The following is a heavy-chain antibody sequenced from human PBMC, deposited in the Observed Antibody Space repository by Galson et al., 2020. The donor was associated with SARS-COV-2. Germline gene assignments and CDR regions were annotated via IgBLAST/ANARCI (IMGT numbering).Heavy chain of an antibody. D-gene: IGHD4-17*01. J-gene: IGHJ4*02. Sequence: SETLSLTCSVSGGSISSAEYYWTWIRQHPGKGLEWIGQIYFSGTTYYNPSLKSRLTISEDTSKNQFSLNLWSVTAADTAVYYCARSLRGDFVDYFDSWGQGTLVTVSS. V-gene: IGHV4-31*03. CDR1: GGSISSAEYY. CDR3: ARSLRGDFVDYFDS. CDR2: IYFSGTT.